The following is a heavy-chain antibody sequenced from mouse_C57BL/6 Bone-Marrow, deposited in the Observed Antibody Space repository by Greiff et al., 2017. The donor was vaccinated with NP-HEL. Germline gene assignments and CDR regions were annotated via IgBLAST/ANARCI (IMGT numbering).Heavy chain of an antibody. CDR2: ILPGSGST. CDR1: GYTFPGYW. J-gene: IGHJ1*01. D-gene: IGHD1-1*01. V-gene: IGHV1-9*01. CDR3: ARRKHGSRYYWYFDV. Sequence: QVQLQQSGAERLKPGASRTLSCRATGYTFPGYWIEGVKRRPGHGLEWIGEILPGSGSTNYNEKFKGKATFTAGTSSNTAYMQLSSLATEDSAIFYYARRKHGSRYYWYFDVWGAGTTFTVSS.